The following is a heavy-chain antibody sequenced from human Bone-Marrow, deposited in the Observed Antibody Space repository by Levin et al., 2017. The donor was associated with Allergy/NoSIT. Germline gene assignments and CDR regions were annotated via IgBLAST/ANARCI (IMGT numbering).Heavy chain of an antibody. CDR3: ARLDRVVFPFDV. CDR1: GFTFNLYT. J-gene: IGHJ4*02. V-gene: IGHV3-30*04. D-gene: IGHD3-16*01. CDR2: TSFDGSEQ. Sequence: GGSLRLSCAASGFTFNLYTMHWVRQAPGKGPEWVALTSFDGSEQHYADSVKGRFTISRDNSKDSLFLQMNNLTHDDTAFYYCARLDRVVFPFDVGGRGTLFTLSS.